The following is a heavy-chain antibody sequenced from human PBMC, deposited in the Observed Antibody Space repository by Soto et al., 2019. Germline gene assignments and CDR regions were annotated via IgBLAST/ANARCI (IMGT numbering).Heavy chain of an antibody. D-gene: IGHD4-17*01. CDR3: ARGGSDDCGDHYYFDY. Sequence: QVQLQESGPGLVKPSQTLSLTCTVSGGSISSGDYYWSWIRQPPGKGLEWIGYIYYSGSTYYNPSLKSRVTISVDTSKNQFSLKLSSVTAADTAVYYCARGGSDDCGDHYYFDYWGQGTLVTVSS. CDR1: GGSISSGDYY. J-gene: IGHJ4*02. CDR2: IYYSGST. V-gene: IGHV4-30-4*01.